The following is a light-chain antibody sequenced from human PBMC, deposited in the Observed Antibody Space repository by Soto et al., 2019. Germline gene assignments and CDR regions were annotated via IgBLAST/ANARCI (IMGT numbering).Light chain of an antibody. J-gene: IGKJ1*01. CDR1: QSISNF. CDR2: DAS. V-gene: IGKV1-5*01. CDR3: QQRNNSPWT. Sequence: DIQMTQSPATLSASVGDRATLTCRASQSISNFLAWYQQKPGKAPKLLIYDASNWATGVPSRFSGSGSGTEFTLTISSLEPEDFATYYCQQRNNSPWTFGQGTKVEIK.